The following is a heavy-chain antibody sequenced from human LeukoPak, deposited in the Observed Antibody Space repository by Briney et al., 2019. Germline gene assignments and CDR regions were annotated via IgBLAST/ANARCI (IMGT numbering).Heavy chain of an antibody. V-gene: IGHV3-23*01. CDR1: GFSFSNSA. D-gene: IGHD5-12*01. J-gene: IGHJ4*02. Sequence: GGSLRLSCAASGFSFSNSAMSWVRQAPGKGLEWVSLLIASSGSTFYADSVKGRFTISGDNSKNTLYLQMNSLRAEDTAVYYCAKGAYDYIEMGYFDYWGQGTLVTVSS. CDR2: LIASSGST. CDR3: AKGAYDYIEMGYFDY.